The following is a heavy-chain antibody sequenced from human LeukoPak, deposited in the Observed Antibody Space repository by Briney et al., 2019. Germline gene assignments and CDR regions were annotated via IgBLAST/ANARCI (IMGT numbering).Heavy chain of an antibody. CDR3: ARAYDSSGYYPRFDY. D-gene: IGHD3-22*01. CDR2: IYYSGST. V-gene: IGHV4-30-4*01. J-gene: IGHJ4*02. CDR1: GGSISSGDYY. Sequence: PSETLSLTCTVSGGSISSGDYYWSWFRQPPGKGLEWIGYIYYSGSTYYNPSLKSRVTISVDTSKNQFSLKLSSVTAADTAVYYCARAYDSSGYYPRFDYWGQGTLVTVSS.